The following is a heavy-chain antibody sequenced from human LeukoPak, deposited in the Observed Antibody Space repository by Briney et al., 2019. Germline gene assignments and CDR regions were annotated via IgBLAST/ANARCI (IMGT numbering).Heavy chain of an antibody. J-gene: IGHJ4*02. V-gene: IGHV3-48*02. D-gene: IGHD7-27*01. CDR2: ISSSSSTV. Sequence: GGSLRLSCAASGFTVSSNYMSWVRQAPGKGLEWISYISSSSSTVYYEDSVKGRFTISRDNARNSLYLQMNSLRDEDTAVYYCARDRQQGIPYQPMEYWGQGTLVTVSS. CDR1: GFTVSSNY. CDR3: ARDRQQGIPYQPMEY.